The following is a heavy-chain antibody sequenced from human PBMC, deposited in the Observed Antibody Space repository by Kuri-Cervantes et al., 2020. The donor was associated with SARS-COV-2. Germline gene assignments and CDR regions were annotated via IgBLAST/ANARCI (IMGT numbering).Heavy chain of an antibody. CDR1: GGSISSSSYY. Sequence: GGSLRLSCTVSGGSISSSSYYWGWIRQPPGKGLEWVGRIKSKTDGGTTDYAAPVKGRFTISRDDSKNTLYLQMNSLKTEDTAVYYCTRETYSSSYWFDPWGQGTLVTVSS. CDR2: IKSKTDGGTT. CDR3: TRETYSSSYWFDP. D-gene: IGHD6-6*01. J-gene: IGHJ5*02. V-gene: IGHV3-15*07.